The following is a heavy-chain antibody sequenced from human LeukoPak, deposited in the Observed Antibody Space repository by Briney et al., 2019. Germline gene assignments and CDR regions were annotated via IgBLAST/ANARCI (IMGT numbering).Heavy chain of an antibody. V-gene: IGHV3-48*01. D-gene: IGHD3-16*01. Sequence: GGSLRLSCAASGFTFSSYSMNWVRQAPGKGLEWVSYISSSSSTIYYADSVKGRFTISRDNANNSLYLQMNSLRVEDPGVYYGAGRQMITFGGAMTPFHYWGQGTLVSVSS. CDR3: AGRQMITFGGAMTPFHY. CDR1: GFTFSSYS. CDR2: ISSSSSTI. J-gene: IGHJ4*02.